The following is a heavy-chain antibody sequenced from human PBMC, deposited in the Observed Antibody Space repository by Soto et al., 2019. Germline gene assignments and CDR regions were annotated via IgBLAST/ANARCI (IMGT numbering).Heavy chain of an antibody. CDR1: GASISSGDYY. CDR3: ARQKGYYDSSGYWFDP. CDR2: ISYSGST. D-gene: IGHD3-22*01. J-gene: IGHJ5*02. V-gene: IGHV4-61*08. Sequence: SETLSLTCTVSGASISSGDYYWRWVRPAPGKGLEWIGYISYSGSTNYNPSLKSRVTISVDTSKNQFSLKLSSVTAADAAVYYCARQKGYYDSSGYWFDPWGQGTLVTVSS.